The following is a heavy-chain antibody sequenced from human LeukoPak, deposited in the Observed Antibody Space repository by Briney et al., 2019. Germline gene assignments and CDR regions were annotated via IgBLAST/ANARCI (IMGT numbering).Heavy chain of an antibody. D-gene: IGHD6-6*01. J-gene: IGHJ4*02. Sequence: ASVKVSCKASGYTFTGYYMHWVRQAPGQGLEWMGWMNPNSGNTGYAQKFQGRVTITRNTSISTAYMELSSLRSEDTAVYYCARVPRGLAARPSGYYFDYWGQGTLVTVSS. CDR3: ARVPRGLAARPSGYYFDY. V-gene: IGHV1-8*03. CDR2: MNPNSGNT. CDR1: GYTFTGYY.